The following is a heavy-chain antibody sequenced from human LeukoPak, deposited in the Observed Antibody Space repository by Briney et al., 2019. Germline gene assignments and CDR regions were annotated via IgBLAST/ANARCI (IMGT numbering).Heavy chain of an antibody. CDR3: ARGKLWFGETETYYYYGMDV. CDR2: ISSSSRNI. D-gene: IGHD3-10*01. Sequence: GGSLRLSCAAFGFTFNTYTMIWVRLAPGKGLEWVSSISSSSRNIYYADSVEGRFTVSRDNAKNSLYLQMNSLRAEDTAVYYCARGKLWFGETETYYYYGMDVWGTGTTVTVSS. J-gene: IGHJ6*04. V-gene: IGHV3-21*01. CDR1: GFTFNTYT.